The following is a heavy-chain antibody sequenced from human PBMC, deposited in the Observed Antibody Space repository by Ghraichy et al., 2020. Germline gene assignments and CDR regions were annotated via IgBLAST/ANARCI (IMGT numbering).Heavy chain of an antibody. Sequence: GGSLRLSCAASGLTFSSYAMSWVRQAPGKGLEWVSAISASSSTTYYADSVKGRFTISRDTSKNTLYLQMNSLRAEDTAIYYCAKFIYYTSESYHNLNNAYWGQGTLVTVSS. CDR3: AKFIYYTSESYHNLNNAY. J-gene: IGHJ4*02. D-gene: IGHD3-10*01. CDR2: ISASSSTT. CDR1: GLTFSSYA. V-gene: IGHV3-23*01.